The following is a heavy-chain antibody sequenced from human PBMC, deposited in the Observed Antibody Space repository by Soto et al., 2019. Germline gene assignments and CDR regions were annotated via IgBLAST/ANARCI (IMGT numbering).Heavy chain of an antibody. J-gene: IGHJ6*02. V-gene: IGHV1-69*06. D-gene: IGHD2-8*01. CDR3: ASGAICTPVTPDYYYGMDV. CDR2: IIPIFGTA. CDR1: GGTFSSYA. Sequence: QVQLVQSGAEVKKPGSSVKVSCKASGGTFSSYAISWVRQAPGQGLEWMGGIIPIFGTANYAQKFQGRVTITADKATSTAYMELSSLRSEATAVYYCASGAICTPVTPDYYYGMDVWGQGNTVTVAS.